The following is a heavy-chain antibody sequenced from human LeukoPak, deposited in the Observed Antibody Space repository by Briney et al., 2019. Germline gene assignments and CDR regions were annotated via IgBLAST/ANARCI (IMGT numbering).Heavy chain of an antibody. D-gene: IGHD6-19*01. Sequence: KPGGSLRLSCEASGFTFSVYYMSWIRQAPGKGLEWVAHITSSGDSIFYADSVKGRFTISRDNAKNSLYLQMHRLSAEDTAVYYCATKVAGTSHFSYWGQGTRVAVSS. J-gene: IGHJ4*02. CDR2: ITSSGDSI. CDR3: ATKVAGTSHFSY. V-gene: IGHV3-11*04. CDR1: GFTFSVYY.